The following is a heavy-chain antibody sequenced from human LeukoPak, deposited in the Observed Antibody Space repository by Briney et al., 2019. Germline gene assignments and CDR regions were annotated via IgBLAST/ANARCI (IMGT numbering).Heavy chain of an antibody. V-gene: IGHV4-34*01. CDR3: ARSSIGPYGDKDPKGFDP. CDR2: INHSGST. J-gene: IGHJ5*02. D-gene: IGHD4-17*01. CDR1: GGSFSGYY. Sequence: SETLSLTCAVYGGSFSGYYWSWIRQPPGKGLEWIGEINHSGSTNYNPSLKSRVTISVDTSKNQFSLKLSSVTATDTAVYYCARSSIGPYGDKDPKGFDPWGQGTLVTVSS.